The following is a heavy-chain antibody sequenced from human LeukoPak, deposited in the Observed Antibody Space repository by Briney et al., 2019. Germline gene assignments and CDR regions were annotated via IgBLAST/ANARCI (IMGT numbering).Heavy chain of an antibody. J-gene: IGHJ4*02. CDR1: GGSISSGGYY. CDR2: IYYSGST. CDR3: AREHCSSTSCYSGT. D-gene: IGHD2-2*01. Sequence: SETLSLTCTVSGGSISSGGYYWSWIRQHPGKGLEWIGYIYYSGSTYYNPSLKSRVTISVDTSKNQFSLKLSSVTAADTAVYYCAREHCSSTSCYSGTWGQETLVTVSS. V-gene: IGHV4-31*03.